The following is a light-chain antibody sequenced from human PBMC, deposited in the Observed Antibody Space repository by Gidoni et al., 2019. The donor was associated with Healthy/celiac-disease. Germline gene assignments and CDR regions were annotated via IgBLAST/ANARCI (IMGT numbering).Light chain of an antibody. J-gene: IGKJ2*01. V-gene: IGKV1-5*03. CDR1: QSISSW. CDR2: KAS. Sequence: DIQMSQSPSTLSASVGDRVTITCRASQSISSWLAWYQQKPGKAPKLLIYKASSLESGVPSRFSGSGSGTEFTITISSMQPDDFATYYCQQYNSPMYTFGQGTKLEIK. CDR3: QQYNSPMYT.